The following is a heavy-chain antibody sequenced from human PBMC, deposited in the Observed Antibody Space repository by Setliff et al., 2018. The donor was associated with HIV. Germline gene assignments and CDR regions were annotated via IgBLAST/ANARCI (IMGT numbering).Heavy chain of an antibody. CDR2: ISSSSSYT. J-gene: IGHJ4*02. V-gene: IGHV3-21*01. CDR3: ARGGIAAAGALDY. CDR1: GFTFSSYS. Sequence: GGSLRLSCAASGFTFSSYSMNWVRQAPGKGLEWVSSISSSSSYTNYADSVKGRFTISRDNAKNSLYLQMNSLRAEDTAVYYCARGGIAAAGALDYWGQGTLVTVSS. D-gene: IGHD6-13*01.